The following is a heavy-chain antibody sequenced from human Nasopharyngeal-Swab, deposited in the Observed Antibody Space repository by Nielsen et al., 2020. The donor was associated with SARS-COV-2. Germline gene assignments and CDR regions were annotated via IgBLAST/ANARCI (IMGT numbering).Heavy chain of an antibody. CDR2: ISSSGSTI. CDR1: GFTFSSYE. CDR3: ARKGLYDSSGYPFDP. J-gene: IGHJ5*02. D-gene: IGHD3-22*01. V-gene: IGHV3-48*03. Sequence: GSLRLSCAASGFTFSSYEMNWVRQAPGQGLEWVSYISSSGSTIYYADSVKGRFTISRDNAKNSLYLQMNSLRAEDTAVYYCARKGLYDSSGYPFDPWGQGTLVTVSS.